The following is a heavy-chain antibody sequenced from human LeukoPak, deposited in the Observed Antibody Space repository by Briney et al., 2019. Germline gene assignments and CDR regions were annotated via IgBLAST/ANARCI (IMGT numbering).Heavy chain of an antibody. CDR1: GYTFTSYG. CDR2: ISAYNGNT. Sequence: ASVKVSCKASGYTFTSYGISWVRQAPGQGLEWMGWISAYNGNTNYAQKLQGRATMTTDTSTSTAYMELRSLRSDDTAVYYCARDKAVTTEVTQHFQHWGQGTLVTVSS. CDR3: ARDKAVTTEVTQHFQH. D-gene: IGHD4-23*01. V-gene: IGHV1-18*01. J-gene: IGHJ1*01.